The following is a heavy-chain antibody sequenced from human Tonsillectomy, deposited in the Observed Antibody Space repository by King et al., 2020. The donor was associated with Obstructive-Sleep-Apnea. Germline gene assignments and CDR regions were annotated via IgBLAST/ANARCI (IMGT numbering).Heavy chain of an antibody. Sequence: QLQESGPGLVKPSQTLSLTCTVSGGSISSGGYYWSWIRQHPGKGLEWIGYIYYIGSTYYNPSLKSRVTISVDTSKNQFSLKLSSVTAADTAVYYCAREKVRVTTYFDYWGQGTLVTVSS. V-gene: IGHV4-31*03. J-gene: IGHJ4*02. D-gene: IGHD4-17*01. CDR2: IYYIGST. CDR3: AREKVRVTTYFDY. CDR1: GGSISSGGYY.